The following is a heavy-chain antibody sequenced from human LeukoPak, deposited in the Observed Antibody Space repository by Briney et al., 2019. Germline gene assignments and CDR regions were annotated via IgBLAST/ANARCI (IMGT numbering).Heavy chain of an antibody. CDR2: IRFDGGNK. J-gene: IGHJ6*03. CDR1: GFIFNSYG. V-gene: IGHV3-30*02. D-gene: IGHD2-2*01. Sequence: GGSLRLSCVASGFIFNSYGMHWVRQAPGKGLEWVAFIRFDGGNKYYADSVKGRFTISRDNSKNTLYLQMNSLRAEDTAVYYCAKGSYCSSTSCYVAYYYYYMDVWGKGTTVTVSS. CDR3: AKGSYCSSTSCYVAYYYYYMDV.